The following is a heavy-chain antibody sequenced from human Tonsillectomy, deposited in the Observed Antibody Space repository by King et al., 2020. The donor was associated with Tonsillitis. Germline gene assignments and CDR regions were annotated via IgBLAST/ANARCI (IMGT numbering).Heavy chain of an antibody. J-gene: IGHJ4*02. CDR3: AKDRAYYYGSGSYSGGY. CDR2: IRYDGSNK. D-gene: IGHD3-10*01. V-gene: IGHV3-30*02. Sequence: VQLVESGGGVVPPGGSLRLSCAASGFTFSTYGMHWVRQAPGKGLEWVAFIRYDGSNKYYADSVKGRFTISRDKNTLYLQMNSLRPEDTAVYYCAKDRAYYYGSGSYSGGYWGQGPLVTVSS. CDR1: GFTFSTYG.